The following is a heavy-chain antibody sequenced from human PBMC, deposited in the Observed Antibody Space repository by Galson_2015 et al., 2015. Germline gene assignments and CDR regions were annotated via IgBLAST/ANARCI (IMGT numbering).Heavy chain of an antibody. CDR2: IYTSGST. D-gene: IGHD1-1*01. V-gene: IGHV4-61*02. Sequence: TLSLTCTVSGGSISSGSYYWSWIRQPAGKGLEWIGRIYTSGSTNYNPSLKSRVTISENTSKNQFSLKLSSVTAADTAVYYCARDVLNGHDAFDIWGQGTMVTVSS. CDR1: GGSISSGSYY. J-gene: IGHJ3*02. CDR3: ARDVLNGHDAFDI.